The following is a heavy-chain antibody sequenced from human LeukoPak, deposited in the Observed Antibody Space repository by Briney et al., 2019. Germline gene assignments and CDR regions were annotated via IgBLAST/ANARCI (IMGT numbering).Heavy chain of an antibody. CDR3: ARGATYYYDSSGPNHFDY. D-gene: IGHD3-22*01. CDR1: GGSISSYY. V-gene: IGHV4-59*01. J-gene: IGHJ4*02. CDR2: IYYSGST. Sequence: SETLSLTCTVSGGSISSYYWSWIRQPPGKGLEWIGYIYYSGSTNYNPSLKSRVTISVDTSKNQFSLKLSSVTAADTAVYYCARGATYYYDSSGPNHFDYWGQGTLVTVSS.